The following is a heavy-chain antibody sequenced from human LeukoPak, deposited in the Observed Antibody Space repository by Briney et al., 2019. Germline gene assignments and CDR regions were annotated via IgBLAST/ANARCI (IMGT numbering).Heavy chain of an antibody. Sequence: ASVKVSCKACGYTFTTYGMNWVRQAPGQGLEWMGWINTNTGNPTYAPGFTGRFVFSLDTSVSTAYLQISSLKAEDTAVYYCARGEDGYNLDYWGQGTLVTVSS. CDR1: GYTFTTYG. CDR3: ARGEDGYNLDY. V-gene: IGHV7-4-1*02. D-gene: IGHD5-24*01. J-gene: IGHJ4*02. CDR2: INTNTGNP.